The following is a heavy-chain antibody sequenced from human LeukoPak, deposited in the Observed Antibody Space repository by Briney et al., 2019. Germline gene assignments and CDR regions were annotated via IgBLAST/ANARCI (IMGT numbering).Heavy chain of an antibody. J-gene: IGHJ4*02. CDR2: ISGNGYNT. D-gene: IGHD3-10*01. CDR3: AKGVRLWFAFYFDY. V-gene: IGHV3-23*01. CDR1: GLTLGNYA. Sequence: PGGSLILSCAGSGLTLGNYAMSWVRQAPGKGLEWISAISGNGYNTYYADSVKGRFTISSESSGNTLYLQMHSLRAEDTAVHYCAKGVRLWFAFYFDYWGQGTLVTVSS.